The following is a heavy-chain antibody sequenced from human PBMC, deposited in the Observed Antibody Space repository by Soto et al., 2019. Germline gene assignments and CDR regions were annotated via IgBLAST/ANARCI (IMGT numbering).Heavy chain of an antibody. D-gene: IGHD5-18*01. Sequence: ASVKVSCKASGYTFTSYYMHWVRQAPGQGLEWMGIINPSGGSTSYAQKFQGRVTMTRDTSTSTVYMELSSLRSEDMAVYYCARDRGKYTARYYMDVWGKGTTVTVSS. J-gene: IGHJ6*03. CDR3: ARDRGKYTARYYMDV. V-gene: IGHV1-46*03. CDR2: INPSGGST. CDR1: GYTFTSYY.